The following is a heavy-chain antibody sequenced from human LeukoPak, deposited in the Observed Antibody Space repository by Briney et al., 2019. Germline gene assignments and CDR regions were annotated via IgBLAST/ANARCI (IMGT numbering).Heavy chain of an antibody. CDR3: ARDHGSGWTWAYDY. D-gene: IGHD6-19*01. CDR2: ISYSGST. V-gene: IGHV4-59*01. Sequence: PSETLSLTCTVSGVSISSYYWSWIRQPPGKGLDWIGYISYSGSTNYNPSLKSQVTISVDTSKNQFSLKLSSVTAADTAVYYCARDHGSGWTWAYDYWGQGTLVTVSS. CDR1: GVSISSYY. J-gene: IGHJ4*02.